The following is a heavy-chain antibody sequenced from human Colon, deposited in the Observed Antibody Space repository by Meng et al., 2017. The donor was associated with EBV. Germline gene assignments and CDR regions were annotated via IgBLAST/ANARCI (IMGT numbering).Heavy chain of an antibody. Sequence: QVQLQEAGPGLVTPSGTLSLTCAVSGGSISSSHWWTWVRQPPGKGLEWIGEVYHTGSTKYNPSLKSRLTISVDKSKNQFSLNLTSVTAADTAVYYCARVWQSLTAFFDSWGQGTLVTVSS. CDR3: ARVWQSLTAFFDS. J-gene: IGHJ4*02. D-gene: IGHD2-21*01. CDR1: GGSISSSHW. V-gene: IGHV4-4*02. CDR2: VYHTGST.